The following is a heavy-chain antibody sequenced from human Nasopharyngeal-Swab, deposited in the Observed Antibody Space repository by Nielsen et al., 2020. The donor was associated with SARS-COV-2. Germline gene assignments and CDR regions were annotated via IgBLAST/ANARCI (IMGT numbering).Heavy chain of an antibody. CDR2: INTNTGNP. V-gene: IGHV7-4-1*02. Sequence: WVRQAPGQGLEWMGWINTNTGNPTYAQGFTGRFVFSLDTSVSTAYLQISSLKAEDTAVYYCARDRDDTSGWSDVFDIWGQGTMVTVSS. J-gene: IGHJ3*02. D-gene: IGHD6-19*01. CDR3: ARDRDDTSGWSDVFDI.